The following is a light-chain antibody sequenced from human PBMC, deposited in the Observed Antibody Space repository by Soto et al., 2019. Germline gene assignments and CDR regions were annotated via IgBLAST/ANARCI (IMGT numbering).Light chain of an antibody. J-gene: IGKJ4*01. CDR1: QSISSY. CDR2: DGS. Sequence: EIVLTQSPATLSLSTGERATLSCRASQSISSYLAWYQQKPGQAPRLLIYDGSNRATGIPARFSGSGSETDFTLTISSLEPEDFASYYCQQRRSWPLTFGGGTKVDIK. CDR3: QQRRSWPLT. V-gene: IGKV3-11*01.